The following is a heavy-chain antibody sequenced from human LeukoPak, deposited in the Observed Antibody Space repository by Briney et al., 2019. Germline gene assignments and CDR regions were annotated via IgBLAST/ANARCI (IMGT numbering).Heavy chain of an antibody. Sequence: SETLSLTCAVYGGSFSGYYWSWIRQPPGKGLEWIGEINHSGSTNYNPSLKSRVTISVDTSKNQFSLKLSSVTAADTAVYYCARVGANYYDSSGYLDYWGQGTLVTVSS. CDR3: ARVGANYYDSSGYLDY. D-gene: IGHD3-22*01. CDR2: INHSGST. CDR1: GGSFSGYY. V-gene: IGHV4-34*01. J-gene: IGHJ4*02.